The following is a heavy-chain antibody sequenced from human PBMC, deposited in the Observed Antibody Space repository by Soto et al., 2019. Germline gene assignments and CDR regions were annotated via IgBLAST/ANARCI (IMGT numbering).Heavy chain of an antibody. CDR1: GFTFSSYG. V-gene: IGHV3-33*01. Sequence: GGSLSLSCAASGFTFSSYGMHWVRQAPGKGLEWVAVIWYDGSNKYYADSVKGRFTISRDNSKNTLYLQMNSLRAEDTAVYYCARDMAAARYSSSLDYWGQGTLVTVSS. CDR2: IWYDGSNK. D-gene: IGHD6-6*01. J-gene: IGHJ4*02. CDR3: ARDMAAARYSSSLDY.